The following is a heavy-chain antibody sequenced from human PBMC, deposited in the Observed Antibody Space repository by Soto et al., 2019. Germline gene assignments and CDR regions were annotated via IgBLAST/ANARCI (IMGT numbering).Heavy chain of an antibody. D-gene: IGHD3-22*01. J-gene: IGHJ6*02. V-gene: IGHV1-18*01. CDR1: GYTFTSYG. Sequence: ASVKVSCKASGYTFTSYGISWVRQAPGQGLEWMGWISPYNGNTNYAQNLQGRVTMTTDTSTSTAYMELRSLRSDDTALYYCAKDQYDSSGYYLYYYYGMDVWGQGTTVTVSS. CDR2: ISPYNGNT. CDR3: AKDQYDSSGYYLYYYYGMDV.